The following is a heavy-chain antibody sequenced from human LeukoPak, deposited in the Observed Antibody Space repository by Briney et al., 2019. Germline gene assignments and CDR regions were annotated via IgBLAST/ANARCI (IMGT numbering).Heavy chain of an antibody. CDR1: GLTVSSNY. CDR3: ARGGAPGSPFDY. J-gene: IGHJ4*02. CDR2: IYSGGST. V-gene: IGHV3-53*01. Sequence: GGSLRLSCAASGLTVSSNYMSWVRQAPGKGLEWVSVIYSGGSTYYADSVKGRFTISRDNSKNTLYLQMNSLRAEDTAVYYCARGGAPGSPFDYWGQGTLVTVSS. D-gene: IGHD3-10*01.